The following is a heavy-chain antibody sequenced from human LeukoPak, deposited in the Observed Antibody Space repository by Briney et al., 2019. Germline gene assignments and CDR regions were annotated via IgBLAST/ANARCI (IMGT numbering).Heavy chain of an antibody. CDR2: IVVGSGNT. D-gene: IGHD4-17*01. V-gene: IGHV1-58*01. CDR1: GFTFTSSA. Sequence: SVKVSCKASGFTFTSSAVQWVRQARGQRLEWIGWIVVGSGNTNYAQKFQERVTITRDMSTSTAYMELSSLRPEDTATYFCAQTTWYHDTTEYTPPVFDDWGQGTLVTVSS. J-gene: IGHJ4*02. CDR3: AQTTWYHDTTEYTPPVFDD.